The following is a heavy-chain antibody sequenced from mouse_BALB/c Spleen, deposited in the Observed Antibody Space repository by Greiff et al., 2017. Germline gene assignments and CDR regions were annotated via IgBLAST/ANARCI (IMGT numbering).Heavy chain of an antibody. J-gene: IGHJ4*01. CDR1: GFTFSSYG. V-gene: IGHV5-6-3*01. CDR2: INSNGGST. CDR3: ARDTIRGAMDY. D-gene: IGHD2-12*01. Sequence: DVMLVESGGGLVQPGGSLKLSCAASGFTFSSYGMSWVRQTPDKRLELVATINSNGGSTYYPDSVKGRFTISRDNAKNTLYLQMSSLKSEDTAMYYCARDTIRGAMDYWGQGTSVTVSS.